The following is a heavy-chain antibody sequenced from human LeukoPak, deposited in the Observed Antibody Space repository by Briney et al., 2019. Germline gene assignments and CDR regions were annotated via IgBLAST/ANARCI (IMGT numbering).Heavy chain of an antibody. V-gene: IGHV3-23*01. D-gene: IGHD1-26*01. CDR3: AKSGRRWELLRNSFDY. CDR2: ISGRGGSK. Sequence: GGSLRLSCAASGFTFSRYAMSGGRQAPGKGVEGVSGISGRGGSKYYADSVKGGFTMSRDNSNNTLYLQMNTLRAEDTAVYYCAKSGRRWELLRNSFDYWGQGTLVTVSS. J-gene: IGHJ4*02. CDR1: GFTFSRYA.